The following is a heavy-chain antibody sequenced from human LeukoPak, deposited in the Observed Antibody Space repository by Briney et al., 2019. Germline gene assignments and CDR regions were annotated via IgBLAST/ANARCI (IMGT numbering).Heavy chain of an antibody. D-gene: IGHD3-16*02. CDR3: ARVLLLWGPGDIGYYMDV. CDR2: ISSYNGNT. CDR1: GYTFNNYG. V-gene: IGHV1-18*01. J-gene: IGHJ6*03. Sequence: AAVKISCKASGYTFNNYGINWVRQAPGQGLEWMGWISSYNGNTNYAEKLQGRLTMTTDTSTSTAYMDLRSLRSDDTAVYYCARVLLLWGPGDIGYYMDVWGKGTTVTVSS.